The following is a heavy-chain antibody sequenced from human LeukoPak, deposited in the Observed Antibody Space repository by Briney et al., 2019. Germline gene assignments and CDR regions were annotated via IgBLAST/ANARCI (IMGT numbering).Heavy chain of an antibody. CDR1: GFTSSSYS. D-gene: IGHD5-12*01. Sequence: GGSLRLSCAASGFTSSSYSMNWVRQAPGKGLEWVSSISSSNSYIYYADSVKGRFTISRDNAKNSLYLQMNSLRAEDTAVYYCARVGWLRFENAFDIWGQGTMVTVSS. CDR2: ISSSNSYI. CDR3: ARVGWLRFENAFDI. V-gene: IGHV3-21*01. J-gene: IGHJ3*02.